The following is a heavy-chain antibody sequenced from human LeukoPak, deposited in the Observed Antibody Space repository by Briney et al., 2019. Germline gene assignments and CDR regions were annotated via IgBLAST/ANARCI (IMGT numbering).Heavy chain of an antibody. CDR1: GFTFSSYG. D-gene: IGHD3-10*02. CDR2: ISYDGSNK. Sequence: QPGGSLRLSCAASGFTFSSYGIQWARQAPGKGLEWVTVISYDGSNKYYADSVKGRFTISRDNSKNTVYLQMNSLRAEDTAVYYCAKEFTTMSYFDYWGQGTLVTVSS. J-gene: IGHJ4*02. CDR3: AKEFTTMSYFDY. V-gene: IGHV3-30*18.